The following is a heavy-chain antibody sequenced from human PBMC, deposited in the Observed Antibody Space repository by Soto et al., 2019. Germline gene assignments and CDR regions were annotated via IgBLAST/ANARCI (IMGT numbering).Heavy chain of an antibody. Sequence: SETLSLTCTVAGASISGFYWSWIRKSAGKGLEWIGRIYATGTTDYNPSLKSRVMMSVDTSKKQFSLKLRSVTAADTAVYYCVRDGTKTLRDWFDPWGQGISVTVSS. CDR3: VRDGTKTLRDWFDP. J-gene: IGHJ5*02. D-gene: IGHD1-1*01. V-gene: IGHV4-4*07. CDR2: IYATGTT. CDR1: GASISGFY.